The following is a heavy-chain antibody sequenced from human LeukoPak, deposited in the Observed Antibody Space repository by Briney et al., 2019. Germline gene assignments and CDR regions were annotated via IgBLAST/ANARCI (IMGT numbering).Heavy chain of an antibody. V-gene: IGHV4-34*01. CDR2: VNHSGST. Sequence: ETLSLTCTVSGGSISSYYWSWIRQPPGKGLEWIGEVNHSGSTNYNPSLRSRVTISIDTSKNQFSLQLTSVTAADTAVYYCASLMLIAVGYDYWGQGNLVTVSS. CDR3: ASLMLIAVGYDY. D-gene: IGHD3-16*01. CDR1: GGSISSYY. J-gene: IGHJ4*02.